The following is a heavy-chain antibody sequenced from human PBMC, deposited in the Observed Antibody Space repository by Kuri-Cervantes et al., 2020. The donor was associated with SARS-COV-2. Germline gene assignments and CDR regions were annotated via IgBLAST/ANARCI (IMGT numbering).Heavy chain of an antibody. Sequence: SETLSLTCTVSGGSISSSSYYWGWIRQPPGKGLEWIGSIYYSGSTYYNPSLKSRVTISVDTSKNKFSLKLRSVTAADTAVYYCARDSLWFGGYVGSFDYWGQGTLVTVSS. V-gene: IGHV4-39*02. CDR1: GGSISSSSYY. CDR3: ARDSLWFGGYVGSFDY. J-gene: IGHJ4*02. D-gene: IGHD3-10*01. CDR2: IYYSGST.